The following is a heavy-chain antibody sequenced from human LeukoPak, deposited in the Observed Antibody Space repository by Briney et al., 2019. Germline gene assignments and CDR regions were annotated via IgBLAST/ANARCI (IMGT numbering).Heavy chain of an antibody. CDR2: ISSSSSYI. CDR3: ARDRRYSNLFDY. Sequence: GGSLRLSCAASGFTFSSYSMTWVRQAPGKGLEWVSSISSSSSYIYYADSVKGRFTISRDNAKNSLYLQMNSLRAEDTAVYYCARDRRYSNLFDYWGQGTLVTVSS. V-gene: IGHV3-21*01. D-gene: IGHD4-11*01. CDR1: GFTFSSYS. J-gene: IGHJ4*02.